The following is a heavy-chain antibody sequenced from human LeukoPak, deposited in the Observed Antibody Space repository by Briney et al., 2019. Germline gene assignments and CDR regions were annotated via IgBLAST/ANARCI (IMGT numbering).Heavy chain of an antibody. D-gene: IGHD2-2*02. CDR2: IYHSGSP. V-gene: IGHV4-38-2*02. CDR3: AREVVVPAAIYYYYYMDV. CDR1: GYSISSASY. Sequence: SETLSLTCAVSGYSISSASYWGWIRQPPGKGLEWIGNIYHSGSPYYNPSLKSRVTISVDTSKNQFSLKLSSVTAADTAVYYCAREVVVPAAIYYYYYMDVWGKGTTVTVSS. J-gene: IGHJ6*03.